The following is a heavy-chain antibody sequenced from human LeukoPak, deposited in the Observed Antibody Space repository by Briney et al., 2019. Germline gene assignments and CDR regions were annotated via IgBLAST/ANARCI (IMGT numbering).Heavy chain of an antibody. Sequence: GSLRLSCAASGFTFSNYAMGWVRQATGRGLEWVSTMTGSGDTTYYADSVKGRFTISRDNSKNTLYLHMNSLRAEDTAAYYCAKDHPAWGSLWDNWGQGTLVTVSS. CDR1: GFTFSNYA. CDR2: MTGSGDTT. V-gene: IGHV3-23*01. J-gene: IGHJ4*02. D-gene: IGHD3-16*01. CDR3: AKDHPAWGSLWDN.